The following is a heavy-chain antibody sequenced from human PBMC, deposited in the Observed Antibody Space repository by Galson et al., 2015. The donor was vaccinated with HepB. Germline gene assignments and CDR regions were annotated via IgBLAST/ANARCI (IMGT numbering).Heavy chain of an antibody. CDR2: IYYSGST. Sequence: TCTVSGGSISSYYWSWIRQPPGKGLEWIGYIYYSGSTNYNPSLKSRVTISVDTSKNQFSLKLSSVTAADTAVYYCARVGYVKDFDYWGQGTLVTVSS. J-gene: IGHJ4*02. V-gene: IGHV4-59*01. CDR1: GGSISSYY. D-gene: IGHD1-1*01. CDR3: ARVGYVKDFDY.